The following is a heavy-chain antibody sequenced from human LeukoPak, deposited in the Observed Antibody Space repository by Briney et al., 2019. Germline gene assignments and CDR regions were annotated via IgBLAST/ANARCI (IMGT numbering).Heavy chain of an antibody. V-gene: IGHV3-7*01. CDR1: GFTFSNHW. D-gene: IGHD1-7*01. Sequence: PGGSLRLACAASGFTFSNHWMSWVRQAPGKGLEWVASITPDGSGDHYMDSVKGRFTVSRDNAENSLYLQMNSLGAGDAAIYYCARLMGTVTTYDYWGQGTLVTVSS. CDR2: ITPDGSGD. CDR3: ARLMGTVTTYDY. J-gene: IGHJ4*02.